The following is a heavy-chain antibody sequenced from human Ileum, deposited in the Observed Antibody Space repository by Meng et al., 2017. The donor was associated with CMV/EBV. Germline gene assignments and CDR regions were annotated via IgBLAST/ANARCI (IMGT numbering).Heavy chain of an antibody. Sequence: GESLKISCAASGFTFSSHDMNWVRQAPGKGLEWVSYIGLSDDAMSYAESVQGRFTVARDDAKNLLYLQMNSLGVEDTAIYYCARRGGRRPAGWFDPWGQGTLVTVSS. V-gene: IGHV3-48*03. CDR2: IGLSDDAM. CDR3: ARRGGRRPAGWFDP. CDR1: GFTFSSHD. D-gene: IGHD2-15*01. J-gene: IGHJ5*02.